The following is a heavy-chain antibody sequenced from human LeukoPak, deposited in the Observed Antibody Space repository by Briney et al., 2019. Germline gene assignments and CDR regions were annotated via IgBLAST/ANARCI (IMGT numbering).Heavy chain of an antibody. Sequence: GGSLRLSCVASGFTFSRYAMSWVRQAPGKGLEWVSAVSGSGDGSAGITYYADSVRGRFTISRDNSKNTLFLQMNSLRGEDTAVYYCAKAGSSSWYLDYWGQGTLVTVSS. CDR3: AKAGSSSWYLDY. CDR1: GFTFSRYA. D-gene: IGHD6-13*01. J-gene: IGHJ4*02. CDR2: VSGSGDGSAGIT. V-gene: IGHV3-23*01.